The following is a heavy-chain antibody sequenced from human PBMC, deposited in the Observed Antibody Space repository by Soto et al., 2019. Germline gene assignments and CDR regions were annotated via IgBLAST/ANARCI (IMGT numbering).Heavy chain of an antibody. V-gene: IGHV3-30*04. CDR2: TSFDASEN. D-gene: IGHD5-12*01. CDR3: ARDLGGYVHLWDKSNY. CDR1: GFRFSGFA. J-gene: IGHJ4*02. Sequence: QVQLVESGGGVVQPGASLRLSCAASGFRFSGFAMHWVRQAPGKGLEWVAVTSFDASENFYVDSVKGRFSISRNNSHNTVFLPMNVLRHEDTGIYYCARDLGGYVHLWDKSNYWGQGTLVNVSS.